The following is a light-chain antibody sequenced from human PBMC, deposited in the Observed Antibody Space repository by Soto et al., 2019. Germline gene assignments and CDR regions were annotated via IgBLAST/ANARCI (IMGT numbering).Light chain of an antibody. CDR1: QDISSW. CDR3: QQANSLWT. Sequence: DIQMTQSPSSLTASVGDRVTITCRASQDISSWLAWYQQKPGKAPKLLIYARSSLQSGVPSRFSGSGSGTDFTLTISSLQPEDFATYYCQQANSLWTFGQGTKVEIK. V-gene: IGKV1-12*01. CDR2: ARS. J-gene: IGKJ1*01.